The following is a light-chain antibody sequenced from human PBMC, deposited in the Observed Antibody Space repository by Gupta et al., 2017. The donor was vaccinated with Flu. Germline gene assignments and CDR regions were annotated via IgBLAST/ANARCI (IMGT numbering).Light chain of an antibody. J-gene: IGKJ4*01. CDR2: KAS. Sequence: DIEMTQSPPTLSAAVGDRVTITCRASQNIKNWLAWYQQKPGNAPSLLIYKASNLESGVPSRFNGGGSGTEFVLSITDLQPHDVGTYYCQQDNKYPLTFGGGTTLEIK. CDR1: QNIKNW. V-gene: IGKV1-5*03. CDR3: QQDNKYPLT.